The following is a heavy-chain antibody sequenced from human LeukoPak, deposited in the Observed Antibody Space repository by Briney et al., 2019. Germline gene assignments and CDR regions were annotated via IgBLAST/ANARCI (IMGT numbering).Heavy chain of an antibody. CDR2: INPNSGGT. V-gene: IGHV1-2*02. J-gene: IGHJ4*02. CDR3: ARIYYYDSSGLLN. CDR1: GYTFTGYY. Sequence: GASVKVSCKASGYTFTGYYMHWVRQAPGQGLEWMGWINPNSGGTNYAQKFQGRVTMTRDTSISTAHMELSRLRSDDTAVYYCARIYYYDSSGLLNWGQGTLVTVSS. D-gene: IGHD3-22*01.